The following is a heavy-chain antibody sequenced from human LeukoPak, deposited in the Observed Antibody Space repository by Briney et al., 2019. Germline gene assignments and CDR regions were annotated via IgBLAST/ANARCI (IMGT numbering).Heavy chain of an antibody. CDR1: GFTFSIYA. Sequence: GGSLRLSCAASGFTFSIYAMSWVRQAPGKGLQWVSSITSRGESTWYVDSVKGRFTITRDTSENTLYLQMHSLRAEDTAVYYCARDRPNYYGSDGHYYRRDGDYWGRGTLVSVSS. J-gene: IGHJ4*02. CDR3: ARDRPNYYGSDGHYYRRDGDY. CDR2: ITSRGEST. V-gene: IGHV3-23*01. D-gene: IGHD3-22*01.